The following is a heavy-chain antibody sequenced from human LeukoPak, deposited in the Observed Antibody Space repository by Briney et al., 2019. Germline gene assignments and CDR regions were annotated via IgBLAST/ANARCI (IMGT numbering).Heavy chain of an antibody. CDR2: MKSKTDGDTR. D-gene: IGHD3-10*01. J-gene: IGHJ4*02. Sequence: GGSLRLSXAASGFTFSNAWMRWVRQAPGKGLESVGRMKSKTDGDTRDYAAPVKGRFTISRDDSKNTLYLQVNSLNSEDTAVYYCTTGLEWFGELGYWGQGTLVTVSS. V-gene: IGHV3-15*01. CDR1: GFTFSNAW. CDR3: TTGLEWFGELGY.